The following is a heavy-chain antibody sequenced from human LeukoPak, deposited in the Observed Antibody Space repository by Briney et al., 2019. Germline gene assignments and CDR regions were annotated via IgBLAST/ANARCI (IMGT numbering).Heavy chain of an antibody. CDR3: VKGFYDILTAYWGGGDY. V-gene: IGHV3-64D*06. J-gene: IGHJ4*02. CDR1: GFTFSSYA. D-gene: IGHD3-9*01. CDR2: NSSNGGST. Sequence: TGGSLRLSCSASGFTFSSYAMHWVRQASGKALEYVSANSSNGGSTYYADSVKGRFTISRDNSKNTLYLQMSSLRADDTAVYYCVKGFYDILTAYWGGGDYWGQGTLVTVSS.